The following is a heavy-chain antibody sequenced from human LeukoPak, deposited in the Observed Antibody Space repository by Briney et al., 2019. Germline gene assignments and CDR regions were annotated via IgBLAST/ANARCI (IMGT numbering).Heavy chain of an antibody. J-gene: IGHJ4*02. D-gene: IGHD6-19*01. V-gene: IGHV4-39*07. CDR1: GGSISSSSYY. Sequence: SETLSLTCTVSGGSISSSSYYWGWIRQPPGKGLEWIGSIYYSGSTYYNPSLKSRVTISVDTSKNQFSLKLSSVTAADTAVYYCARAVEENFDYWGQGTLVTVSS. CDR3: ARAVEENFDY. CDR2: IYYSGST.